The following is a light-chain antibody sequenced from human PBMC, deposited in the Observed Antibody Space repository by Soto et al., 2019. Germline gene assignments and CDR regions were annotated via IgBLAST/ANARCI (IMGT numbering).Light chain of an antibody. CDR3: HQRQSWPRT. CDR2: QTS. CDR1: QYINTR. Sequence: EIVLTQSPATLSSFPCDRVTLSCRASQYINTRLAWYQHRHGQAPRLLIYQTSIRAAGIPARFSASGTGTDLALATSDVQPEDFAVYYCHQRQSWPRTVGHGTKVDIK. V-gene: IGKV3-11*01. J-gene: IGKJ1*01.